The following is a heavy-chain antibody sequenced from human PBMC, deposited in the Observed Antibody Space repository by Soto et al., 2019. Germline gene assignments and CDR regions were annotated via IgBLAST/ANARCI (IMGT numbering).Heavy chain of an antibody. J-gene: IGHJ4*02. D-gene: IGHD5-18*01. CDR1: GGSFSGYY. CDR2: INHSGST. CDR3: ARGQYSYGSFDY. Sequence: SETLSLTCAVYGGSFSGYYWSWIRQPPGKGLEWIGEINHSGSTNYNPSLKSRVTISVDTSKNQLSLKLSSVTAADTAVYYCARGQYSYGSFDYWGQGTLVTVSS. V-gene: IGHV4-34*01.